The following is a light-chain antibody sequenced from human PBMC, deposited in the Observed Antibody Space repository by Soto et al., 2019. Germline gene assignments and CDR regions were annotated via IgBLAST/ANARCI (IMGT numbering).Light chain of an antibody. J-gene: IGKJ1*01. CDR1: LNIRSNY. CDR2: GAI. CDR3: QQYHSPPLT. V-gene: IGKV3-20*01. Sequence: DIVLRQSPGTLSLSPGQRVTLSCRASLNIRSNYIAWFQQKPGQPPRLLIYGAINRATGIPARFSGSGSGTEFSLPISSLEPEDFVVYYCQQYHSPPLTFGPGTKVEIK.